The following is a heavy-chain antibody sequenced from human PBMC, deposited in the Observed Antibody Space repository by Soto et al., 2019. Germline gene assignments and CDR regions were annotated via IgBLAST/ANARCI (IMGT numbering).Heavy chain of an antibody. J-gene: IGHJ4*02. CDR2: VSAGGGST. V-gene: IGHV3-23*01. Sequence: EMQLFESGGDLVQPGGSLRLSCTASGFTFSASALSWVRQAPGKGLEWVSTVSAGGGSTNYADSVKGRFTIYRDNSKNTLYLQMNALRAEDTAVYYCARGSFWGQGTLVTVSS. CDR1: GFTFSASA. CDR3: ARGSF.